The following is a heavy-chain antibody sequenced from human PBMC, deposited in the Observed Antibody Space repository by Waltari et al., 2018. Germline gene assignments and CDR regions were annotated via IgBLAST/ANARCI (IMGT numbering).Heavy chain of an antibody. CDR3: ATARDEDTAMVYFDN. V-gene: IGHV3-66*02. CDR1: GFTVSTTH. CDR2: IYPAGSA. J-gene: IGHJ4*02. D-gene: IGHD5-18*01. Sequence: EVNLVESGGGLVHPGGSLRLSCAASGFTVSTTHMSWVRQAPGKGLEWVSIIYPAGSAYNADSVEGRFTISRDISNNMLHLQMNSLRLEDSATYYCATARDEDTAMVYFDNWGQGTLVSVSS.